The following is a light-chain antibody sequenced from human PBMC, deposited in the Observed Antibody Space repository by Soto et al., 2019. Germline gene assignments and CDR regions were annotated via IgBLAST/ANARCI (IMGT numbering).Light chain of an antibody. CDR2: GAS. CDR1: QSVGGN. J-gene: IGKJ5*01. CDR3: QHYGAAPIT. Sequence: EIVLTHSPGTLSLSPGDRATLSCRASQSVGGNVAWYQQIPGQPPKLLIFGASSRATGIADKFSGSESATDFTLTISRLEHEDFALYYCQHYGAAPITFGQGTRMEIK. V-gene: IGKV3-20*01.